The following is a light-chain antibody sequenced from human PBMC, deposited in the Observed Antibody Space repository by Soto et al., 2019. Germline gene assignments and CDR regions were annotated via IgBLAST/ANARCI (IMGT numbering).Light chain of an antibody. CDR3: CSYAGSSTLV. CDR1: SSDCGSYNL. CDR2: EVS. V-gene: IGLV2-23*02. J-gene: IGLJ2*01. Sequence: QSALTQPSSVSGSPGQPITISCTGTSSDCGSYNLVSWYQQHPGKAPKLMIYEVSKRPSGVSNRFSGSKSGNTASLTISGLQAEDEADYYCCSYAGSSTLVFGGGTKLTVL.